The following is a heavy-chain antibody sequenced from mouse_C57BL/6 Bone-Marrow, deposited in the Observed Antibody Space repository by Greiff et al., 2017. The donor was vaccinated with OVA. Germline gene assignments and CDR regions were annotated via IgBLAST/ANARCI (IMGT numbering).Heavy chain of an antibody. Sequence: VQLQQPGAELVKPGASVKLSCKASGYTFTSYWMHWVKQRPGQGLEWIGMIHPNSGSTNYNEKFKSKATLTVDKSSSTAYMQLSSLTSEDSAVYAGARRDNDDDDWFDYWGQGTPVTVSA. D-gene: IGHD2-4*01. V-gene: IGHV1-64*01. CDR1: GYTFTSYW. CDR3: ARRDNDDDDWFDY. J-gene: IGHJ3*01. CDR2: IHPNSGST.